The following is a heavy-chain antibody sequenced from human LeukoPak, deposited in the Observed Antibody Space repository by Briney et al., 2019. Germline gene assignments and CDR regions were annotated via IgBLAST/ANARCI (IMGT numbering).Heavy chain of an antibody. J-gene: IGHJ5*02. Sequence: GASVKVSCKASGYTFTGYYMHWVRQAPGQGLEWMGWINPNSGGTNYAQKFQGRVTMTRDTSISTAYMERSRRRSDDTAVYYCASYITSRDGYHSWGQGPLVTVSS. CDR3: ASYITSRDGYHS. CDR2: INPNSGGT. V-gene: IGHV1-2*02. D-gene: IGHD5-24*01. CDR1: GYTFTGYY.